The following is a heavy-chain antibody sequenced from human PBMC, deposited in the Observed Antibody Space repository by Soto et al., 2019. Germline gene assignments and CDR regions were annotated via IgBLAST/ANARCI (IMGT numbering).Heavy chain of an antibody. CDR1: GGSISSYY. CDR2: IYTSGST. D-gene: IGHD4-4*01. J-gene: IGHJ5*02. Sequence: SETLSLTCTVSGGSISSYYWSWIRQPAGKGLEWIGRIYTSGSTNYNPSLKSRVTMSVDTSKNQFSLKLSSVTAADTAVYYCARDLNGLSKRPPNWFDPWGQGTLVTVSS. CDR3: ARDLNGLSKRPPNWFDP. V-gene: IGHV4-4*07.